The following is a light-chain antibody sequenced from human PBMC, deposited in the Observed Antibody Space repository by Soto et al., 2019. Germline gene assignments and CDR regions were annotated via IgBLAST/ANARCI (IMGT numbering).Light chain of an antibody. CDR3: QQYKSYLYT. CDR2: KAS. J-gene: IGKJ2*01. Sequence: DIQMTQSPSTLSASVGDRVTITCRASQTINSWLAWYQQKPGKAPKLLIYKASSLESGVPSRFSGSGSGTEFTLTISSLQPDDFATYYCQQYKSYLYTFGQGTKLEIK. CDR1: QTINSW. V-gene: IGKV1-5*03.